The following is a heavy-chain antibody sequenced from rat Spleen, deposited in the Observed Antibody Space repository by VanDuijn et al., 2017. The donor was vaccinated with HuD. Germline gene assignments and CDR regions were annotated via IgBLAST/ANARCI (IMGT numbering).Heavy chain of an antibody. V-gene: IGHV3-3*01. CDR1: GHSITSSYR. J-gene: IGHJ3*01. D-gene: IGHD1-10*01. CDR3: TTYSNWFPY. Sequence: EVQLQESGPGLVKPSQSLSLTCSVTGHSITSSYRWNWIRKFPGNKLEWMGYINSAGSTNYNPSLKSRISITRDTSKNQFFVQVNSITTEDTATYYCTTYSNWFPYWGQGTLVTVSS. CDR2: INSAGST.